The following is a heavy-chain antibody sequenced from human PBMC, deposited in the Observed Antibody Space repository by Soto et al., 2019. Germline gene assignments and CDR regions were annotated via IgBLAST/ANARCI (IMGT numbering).Heavy chain of an antibody. CDR1: GFTFSDYA. V-gene: IGHV3-33*01. CDR3: ARPALLITTFDY. J-gene: IGHJ4*02. CDR2: IWHDGTNK. Sequence: QERLVESGGVVVQPGRSLRLSCAASGFTFSDYAMHWVRQAPGEGLEWVAVIWHDGTNKYYADSVKGRFTISRDNSKNTLYLQMNSLRAEDTAVYYCARPALLITTFDYWGQGTLVTVSS. D-gene: IGHD4-4*01.